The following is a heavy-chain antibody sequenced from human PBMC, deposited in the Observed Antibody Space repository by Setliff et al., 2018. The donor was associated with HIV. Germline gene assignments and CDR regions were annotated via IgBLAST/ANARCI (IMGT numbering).Heavy chain of an antibody. CDR1: GGSFSGYY. CDR3: ARVTYFYYYYMDV. CDR2: IKHNGNS. V-gene: IGHV4-34*01. D-gene: IGHD5-18*01. J-gene: IGHJ6*02. Sequence: SETLSLTCAVYGGSFSGYYWGWIRHPPGKGLEWIGEIKHNGNSNSNPSLKSRLTLSVDTSKNQFSLKLNSVTAADTAVYYCARVTYFYYYYMDVWGQGTTVTVSS.